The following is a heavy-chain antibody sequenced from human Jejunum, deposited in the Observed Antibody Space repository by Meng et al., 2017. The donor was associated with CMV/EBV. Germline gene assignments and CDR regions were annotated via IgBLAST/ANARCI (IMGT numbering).Heavy chain of an antibody. J-gene: IGHJ4*02. Sequence: QVCMFHSGFELTRPGASVKCCCKASGYPCISYTRNRVRRAPGQGIEWMGWINTNTANPTYAQGFTGRFVFSLGTSFRTAYLQISSLKAEDTAVYYCARVAPSGYRYFDYWGQGSLVTVSS. D-gene: IGHD3-3*01. CDR3: ARVAPSGYRYFDY. V-gene: IGHV7-4-1*02. CDR1: GYPCISYT. CDR2: INTNTANP.